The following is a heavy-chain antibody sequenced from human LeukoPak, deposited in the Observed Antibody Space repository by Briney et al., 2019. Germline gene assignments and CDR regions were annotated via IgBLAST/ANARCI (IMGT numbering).Heavy chain of an antibody. V-gene: IGHV3-53*01. CDR3: AKGSGSYLRWYFQP. Sequence: GSLRLSCAASGFTVSSNYMSWVRQAPGKGLGWVSVIYSGGSTYYADSVKGRFTISRDNSKNTLYLQMNSLRAEDTAVYYCAKGSGSYLRWYFQPWGQGTLVTVSS. CDR1: GFTVSSNY. D-gene: IGHD1-26*01. CDR2: IYSGGST. J-gene: IGHJ1*01.